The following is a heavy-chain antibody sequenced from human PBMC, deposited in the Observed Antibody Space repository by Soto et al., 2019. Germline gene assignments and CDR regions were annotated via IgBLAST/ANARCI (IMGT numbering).Heavy chain of an antibody. CDR1: GFTFGNYA. CDR2: LSGSSLNT. Sequence: GSLRLSCESSGFTFGNYAMTGVRQGPGRGLEWVSALSGSSLNTYYADSVKGRFTISRDNSKNTMYLEMNSLRVDDTAVYYCTTQFFLSSRKPPEDVWGQGTPVTVSS. J-gene: IGHJ6*02. CDR3: TTQFFLSSRKPPEDV. V-gene: IGHV3-23*01.